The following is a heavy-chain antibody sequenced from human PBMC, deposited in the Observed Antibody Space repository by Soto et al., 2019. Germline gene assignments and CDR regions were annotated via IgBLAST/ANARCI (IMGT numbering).Heavy chain of an antibody. CDR3: GREGQLVPQFDS. CDR1: GGTFSSYT. D-gene: IGHD6-6*01. CDR2: IIPILGIA. J-gene: IGHJ4*02. Sequence: QVQLVQSGAEVKKPGSSVKVSCKASGGTFSSYTISWVRQAPGQGLEWMGRIIPILGIANYAQKFQGRVTISADKSSSTAYMERSSLRSEDTAVYYWGREGQLVPQFDSWGQGTLVNVSS. V-gene: IGHV1-69*08.